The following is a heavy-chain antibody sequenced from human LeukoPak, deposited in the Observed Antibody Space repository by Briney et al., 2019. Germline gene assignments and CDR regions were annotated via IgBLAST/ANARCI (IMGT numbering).Heavy chain of an antibody. Sequence: GGSLRLSCAPSGFSFFDYGLSWVRHAPGEGLEWVSNINWNGGNVVVAVSVKGQSTISRDKAKNAMHLQMNSLRTEDTSVYFCARVLKQYYYDSSQHRDASDIWGQGAMGIVSS. CDR1: GFSFFDYG. CDR3: ARVLKQYYYDSSQHRDASDI. J-gene: IGHJ3*02. CDR2: INWNGGNV. V-gene: IGHV3-20*04. D-gene: IGHD3-22*01.